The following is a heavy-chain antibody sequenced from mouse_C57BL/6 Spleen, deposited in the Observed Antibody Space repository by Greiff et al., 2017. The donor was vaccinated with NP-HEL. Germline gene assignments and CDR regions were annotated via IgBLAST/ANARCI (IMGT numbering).Heavy chain of an antibody. J-gene: IGHJ2*01. CDR2: ISSGGDYI. CDR1: GFTFSSYA. V-gene: IGHV5S21*01. CDR3: TRGGTTVASFDY. Sequence: EVMLVESGEGLVKPGGSLKLSCAASGFTFSSYAMSWVRQTPEKRLEWVAYISSGGDYIYYADTVKGRFTISRDNARNTLYLQMSSLKSEDTAMYYCTRGGTTVASFDYWGQGTTLTVSS. D-gene: IGHD1-1*01.